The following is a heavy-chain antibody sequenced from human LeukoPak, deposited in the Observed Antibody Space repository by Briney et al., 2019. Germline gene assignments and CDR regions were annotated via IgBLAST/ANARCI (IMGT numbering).Heavy chain of an antibody. Sequence: SVKVSCKASGYTFTSYGISWVRQAPGQGLEWMGGIIPIFGTANYAQKFQGRVTITTDESTSTAYMELSSLRSEDTAVYYCARDRGSYLSHYFDYWGQGTLVTVSS. CDR2: IIPIFGTA. CDR3: ARDRGSYLSHYFDY. D-gene: IGHD1-26*01. CDR1: GYTFTSYG. V-gene: IGHV1-69*05. J-gene: IGHJ4*02.